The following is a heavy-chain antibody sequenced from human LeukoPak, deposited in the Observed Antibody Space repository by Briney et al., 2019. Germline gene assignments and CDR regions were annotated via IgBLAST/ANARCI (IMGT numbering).Heavy chain of an antibody. V-gene: IGHV3-11*01. CDR1: GFTLSDYY. D-gene: IGHD5-12*01. CDR3: ARVPTLGRGNGPFDY. CDR2: ISSSGSTI. Sequence: GGSLRLSCAASGFTLSDYYMSWIRQAPGKGLEWVSYISSSGSTIYYADSVKGRFTISRDNAKNSLYLQMNSLRAEGTAVYYCARVPTLGRGNGPFDYWGQGTLVTVSS. J-gene: IGHJ4*02.